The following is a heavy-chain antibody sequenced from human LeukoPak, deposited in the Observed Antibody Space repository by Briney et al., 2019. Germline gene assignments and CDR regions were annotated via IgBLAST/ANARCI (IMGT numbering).Heavy chain of an antibody. CDR1: GYTFTSYG. CDR2: INPNSGGT. J-gene: IGHJ4*02. D-gene: IGHD6-19*01. CDR3: ARAEWQWLVTYLDY. Sequence: ASVKVSCKASGYTFTSYGINWVRQAPGQGLEWMGWINPNSGGTNYAQKFQGRVTMTRDTSISTAYMELSRLRSDDTAVYYCARAEWQWLVTYLDYWGQGTLVTVSS. V-gene: IGHV1-2*02.